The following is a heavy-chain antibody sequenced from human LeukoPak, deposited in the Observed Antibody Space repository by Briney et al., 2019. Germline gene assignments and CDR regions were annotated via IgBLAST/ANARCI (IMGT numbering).Heavy chain of an antibody. V-gene: IGHV4-4*07. CDR1: GGSISSYY. J-gene: IGHJ4*02. CDR3: ARGAPALIGRFWDLVGSAVSSPFWDY. CDR2: IYSSGST. D-gene: IGHD3-3*01. Sequence: SETLFLTCTVSGGSISSYYWSWIRQPAGKGLEWIGRIYSSGSTNYNPSLKSRVTMSVDTSKNQFSLKLSSVTAAGTAVYYCARGAPALIGRFWDLVGSAVSSPFWDYWGQGTLVTVSS.